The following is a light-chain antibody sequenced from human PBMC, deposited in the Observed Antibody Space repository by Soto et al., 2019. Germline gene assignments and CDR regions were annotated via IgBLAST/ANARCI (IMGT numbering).Light chain of an antibody. J-gene: IGKJ4*01. CDR3: QQANSFPLT. Sequence: DIQMTQSPSTLSASVGDRVIITCRASQSIRSLLAWYQQKPGKATNLLVYAASTLPSGVASRFSGSGSGTDFTLTISSLPPEDFATYYCQQANSFPLTFGGGTKVDIK. CDR1: QSIRSL. V-gene: IGKV1-12*01. CDR2: AAS.